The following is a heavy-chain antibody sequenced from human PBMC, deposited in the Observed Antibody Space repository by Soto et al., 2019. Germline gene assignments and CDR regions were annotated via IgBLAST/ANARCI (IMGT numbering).Heavy chain of an antibody. CDR1: GFTFSSYG. D-gene: IGHD3-3*01. V-gene: IGHV3-30*18. J-gene: IGHJ3*02. CDR3: AKVYYDFWSGLIDAFDI. Sequence: TGGSLRLSCAASGFTFSSYGMHWVRQAPGKGLEWVAVISYDGSNKYYADSVKGRFTISRDNSKNTLYLQMNSLRAEDTAVYYCAKVYYDFWSGLIDAFDIWGQGTMVTVS. CDR2: ISYDGSNK.